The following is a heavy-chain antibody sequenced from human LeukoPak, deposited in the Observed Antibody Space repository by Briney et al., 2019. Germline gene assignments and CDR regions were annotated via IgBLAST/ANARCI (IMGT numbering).Heavy chain of an antibody. J-gene: IGHJ5*02. V-gene: IGHV1-69*05. CDR1: GGTFSSYA. CDR3: ARGFSLYYDFWSGYWDTTRPHPNWFDP. CDR2: IIPIFGTA. Sequence: SVKVSCKASGGTFSSYAISWVRQAPGQGLEWMGGIIPIFGTANYAQKFQGRVTITTDESTSTAYMELSSLRSEDTAVYYCARGFSLYYDFWSGYWDTTRPHPNWFDPWGQGTLVTVSS. D-gene: IGHD3-3*01.